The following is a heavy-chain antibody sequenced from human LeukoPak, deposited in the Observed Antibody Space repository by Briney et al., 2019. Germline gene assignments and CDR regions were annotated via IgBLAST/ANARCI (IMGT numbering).Heavy chain of an antibody. CDR2: ISGSGGST. D-gene: IGHD5-12*01. CDR3: AKDEWDIVATPFDY. J-gene: IGHJ4*02. Sequence: GGSLRLSCAASGFTFSSYEMNWVRQAPGKGLEWVSAISGSGGSTYYADSVKGRFTISRDNSKNTLYLQMNSLRAEDTAVYYCAKDEWDIVATPFDYWGQGTLVTVSS. V-gene: IGHV3-23*01. CDR1: GFTFSSYE.